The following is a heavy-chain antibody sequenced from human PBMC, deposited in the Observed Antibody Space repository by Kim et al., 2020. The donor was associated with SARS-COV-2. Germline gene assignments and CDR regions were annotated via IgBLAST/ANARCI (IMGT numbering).Heavy chain of an antibody. CDR1: GFTFSDYY. CDR2: ISSSGSTI. J-gene: IGHJ6*02. D-gene: IGHD2-21*02. V-gene: IGHV3-11*01. CDR3: AREEAYCGGDCEIPYYYYGMDV. Sequence: GGSLRLSCAASGFTFSDYYMSWIRQAPGKGLEWVSYISSSGSTIYYADSVKGRFTISRDNAKNSLYLQMNSLRAEDTAVYYCAREEAYCGGDCEIPYYYYGMDVWGQGTTVTVSS.